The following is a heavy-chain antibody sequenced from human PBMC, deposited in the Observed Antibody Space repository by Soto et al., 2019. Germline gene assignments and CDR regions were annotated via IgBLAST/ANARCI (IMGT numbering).Heavy chain of an antibody. CDR2: INPNSGDT. D-gene: IGHD3-10*01. Sequence: QVQLVQSGAEVKKPGASVKVSCKASGYTFNGYYMHWVRQAPGQGLEWMGWINPNSGDTNYAQKFEGWVTMTRDTSISTAYMELTRLTSDDTAMYYCARSGISMVRGVLSELDYWGQGTLVTVSS. V-gene: IGHV1-2*04. J-gene: IGHJ4*02. CDR1: GYTFNGYY. CDR3: ARSGISMVRGVLSELDY.